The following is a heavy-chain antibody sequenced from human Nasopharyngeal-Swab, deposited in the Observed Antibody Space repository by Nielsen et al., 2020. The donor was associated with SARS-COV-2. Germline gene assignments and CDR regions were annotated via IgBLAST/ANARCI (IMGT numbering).Heavy chain of an antibody. D-gene: IGHD3-16*01. Sequence: GGSLRLSCAASGFTVSSNYMSWVRQAPGKGLEGVSVIYSGGSTYYAEYVKGRFTISRGNSKNTLYLQMNSLRAEDTAVYYCARGGGDDYVWGSYNYYFDYWGQGTLVTVSS. CDR1: GFTVSSNY. CDR3: ARGGGDDYVWGSYNYYFDY. J-gene: IGHJ4*02. V-gene: IGHV3-53*01. CDR2: IYSGGST.